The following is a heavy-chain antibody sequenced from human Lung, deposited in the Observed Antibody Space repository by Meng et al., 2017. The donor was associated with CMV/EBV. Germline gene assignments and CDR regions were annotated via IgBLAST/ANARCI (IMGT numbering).Heavy chain of an antibody. Sequence: GGSXRLSCAASGFTFSYYYMTWVRQAQGKGLEWVSYISSSSTTLNYADSVKGGFTISRDNAKDSLYLQMDSLRVEDTAVYYGARDGAGSIDYWGQGTLVTVSS. J-gene: IGHJ4*02. D-gene: IGHD6-19*01. CDR3: ARDGAGSIDY. CDR1: GFTFSYYY. V-gene: IGHV3-11*04. CDR2: ISSSSTTL.